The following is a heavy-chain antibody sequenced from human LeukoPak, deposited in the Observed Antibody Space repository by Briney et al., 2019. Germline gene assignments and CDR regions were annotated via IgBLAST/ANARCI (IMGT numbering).Heavy chain of an antibody. CDR3: ARHGISGSYYYYGMDV. J-gene: IGHJ6*02. V-gene: IGHV5-51*01. CDR2: IYPGDSDT. Sequence: GESLKISCKGSGYSFTSYWIGWVRQMPGKGLEWMGIIYPGDSDTRYSSSFQGQVTISADKSISTAYLQWSSLKASDTAMYYCARHGISGSYYYYGMDVWGQGTLVTVSS. CDR1: GYSFTSYW. D-gene: IGHD1-26*01.